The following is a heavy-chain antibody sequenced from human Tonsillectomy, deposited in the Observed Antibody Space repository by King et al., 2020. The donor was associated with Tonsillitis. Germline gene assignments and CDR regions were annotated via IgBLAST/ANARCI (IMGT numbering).Heavy chain of an antibody. D-gene: IGHD3-10*01. Sequence: LVQSGAEVKKPGESLRISCKGSGYSFTSYWISWVRQMPGKGLEWMGRIDPSDSYTNYSPSFQGHVTISADKSISTAYLQWSSLKASDTAMYYCARNTGHYYYGSGSYYSNWVDPWGQGALVTVSS. CDR3: ARNTGHYYYGSGSYYSNWVDP. CDR1: GYSFTSYW. J-gene: IGHJ5*02. V-gene: IGHV5-10-1*03. CDR2: IDPSDSYT.